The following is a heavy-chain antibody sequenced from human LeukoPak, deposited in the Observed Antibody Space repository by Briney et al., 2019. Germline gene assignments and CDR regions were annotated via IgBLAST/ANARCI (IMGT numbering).Heavy chain of an antibody. CDR3: ARGREWKLPTPLKDFDY. CDR1: GFTFSSYG. CDR2: IWYDGSNK. Sequence: PGRSLRLSCAASGFTFSSYGMHWVRQAPGKGLEWVAVIWYDGSNKYYADSVKGRFTISRDNSKNTLYLQMNSLRAEDTAVYYCARGREWKLPTPLKDFDYWGQGTLVTVSS. J-gene: IGHJ4*02. V-gene: IGHV3-33*01. D-gene: IGHD3-3*01.